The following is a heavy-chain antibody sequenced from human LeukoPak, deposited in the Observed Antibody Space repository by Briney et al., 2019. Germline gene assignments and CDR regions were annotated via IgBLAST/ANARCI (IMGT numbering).Heavy chain of an antibody. CDR2: IYSGGST. CDR1: GFTVSSNY. Sequence: GGSLRLSCAASGFTVSSNYMSWVRQAPGKGLEWVSVIYSGGSTYYADSVKGRFTISRDNSKNTLYPQMNSLRAEDTAVYYCARGPYYDILTGYYKGAFDIWGQGTMVTVSS. D-gene: IGHD3-9*01. J-gene: IGHJ3*02. CDR3: ARGPYYDILTGYYKGAFDI. V-gene: IGHV3-66*01.